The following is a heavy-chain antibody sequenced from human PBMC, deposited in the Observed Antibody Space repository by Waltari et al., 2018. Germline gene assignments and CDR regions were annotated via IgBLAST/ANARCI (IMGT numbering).Heavy chain of an antibody. CDR3: ARAGSTLIWGVAE. J-gene: IGHJ4*02. V-gene: IGHV1-46*04. Sequence: QVQLVQSGAEVKKPGASVKVSCKASGYTFTDFYIHWVRPAPGQGLEWMGIVNPNGGSTTYAQKLQDRVTMTRDTSTSTVYMELSSLRSEDTAVYYCARAGSTLIWGVAEWGQGTLVTVSS. CDR2: VNPNGGST. D-gene: IGHD2-2*01. CDR1: GYTFTDFY.